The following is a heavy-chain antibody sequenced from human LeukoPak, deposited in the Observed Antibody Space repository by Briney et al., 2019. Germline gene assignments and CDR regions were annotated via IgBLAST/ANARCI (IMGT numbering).Heavy chain of an antibody. CDR1: GGSISSYY. Sequence: SETLSLTCTVSGGSISSYYWSWVRRPPGKGLEWIGYVSYSGSTDYNPSLKSRVIISIDTSKTQLSLRLSSVTAADTAVYYCARYSCSGGSCSHFDYWGQGALATVSS. CDR3: ARYSCSGGSCSHFDY. J-gene: IGHJ4*02. CDR2: VSYSGST. D-gene: IGHD2-15*01. V-gene: IGHV4-59*01.